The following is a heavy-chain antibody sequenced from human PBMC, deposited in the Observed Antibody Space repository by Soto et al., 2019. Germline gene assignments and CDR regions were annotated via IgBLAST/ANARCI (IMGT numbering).Heavy chain of an antibody. J-gene: IGHJ5*02. CDR2: INPDGSRT. CDR1: GFTFINYW. D-gene: IGHD3-16*01. Sequence: EVQLVESGGGLVQPGGSRRLSCAASGFTFINYWMHWVRQVPGKGLMWVSRINPDGSRTTYADSVKGRFDISRDNARNTVYLQMNSLRAEDTAVYYCARVKLGSYDWFDPWGQRTLVTVSS. CDR3: ARVKLGSYDWFDP. V-gene: IGHV3-74*01.